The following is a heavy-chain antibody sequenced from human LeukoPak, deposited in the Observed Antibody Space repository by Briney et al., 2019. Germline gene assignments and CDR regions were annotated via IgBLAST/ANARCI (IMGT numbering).Heavy chain of an antibody. V-gene: IGHV3-48*03. CDR3: ARGPRYYYDSSGYYPSDY. J-gene: IGHJ4*02. CDR2: ISSSGSTI. CDR1: GFTFSSYE. D-gene: IGHD3-22*01. Sequence: GGSLRLSCAASGFTFSSYEMNWVRQAPGKGLEWVSYISSSGSTIYYADSVKGRFTISRDNAKNSLYLQMNSLRAEDTAVYYCARGPRYYYDSSGYYPSDYWGQGTLVTVSS.